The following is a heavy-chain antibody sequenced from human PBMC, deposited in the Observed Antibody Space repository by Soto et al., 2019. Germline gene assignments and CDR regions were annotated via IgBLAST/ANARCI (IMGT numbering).Heavy chain of an antibody. Sequence: GGSLRLSCAASGFTFSSYGMHWVRQAPGKGLEWVAVISYDGSNKYYADSVKGRFTISRDNSKNTLYLQMNSLRAEDTAVYYCAKDPRELLWFGESIDYWGQGTLVTVSS. CDR2: ISYDGSNK. D-gene: IGHD3-10*01. CDR3: AKDPRELLWFGESIDY. CDR1: GFTFSSYG. V-gene: IGHV3-30*18. J-gene: IGHJ4*02.